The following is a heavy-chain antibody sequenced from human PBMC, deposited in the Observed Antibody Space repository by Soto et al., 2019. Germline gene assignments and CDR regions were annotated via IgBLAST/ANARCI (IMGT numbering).Heavy chain of an antibody. CDR2: MSYSGTT. V-gene: IGHV4-59*01. CDR3: ARGEDAFFYYGLDV. CDR1: GDSIRSYY. J-gene: IGHJ6*02. Sequence: PSETLSLTCTVSGDSIRSYYWSWIRQPPGKGLEFIGYMSYSGTTSYNPSLKSRVTMSVDTSKSQFSLKLTSVTAADTAVYYCARGEDAFFYYGLDVWGQGITVTVSS.